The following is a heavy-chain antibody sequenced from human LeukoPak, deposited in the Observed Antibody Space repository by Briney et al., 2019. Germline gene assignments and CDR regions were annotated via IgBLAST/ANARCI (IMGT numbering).Heavy chain of an antibody. D-gene: IGHD5-12*01. CDR1: GGTFSSYA. V-gene: IGHV1-2*02. Sequence: GASVKVSCKASGGTFSSYAISWVRQAPGQGLEWMGWINPNSGGTNYAQKFQGRVTMTRDTSISTAYMELSRLRSDDTAVYYCAREWLLIGGSTFDYWGQGTLVTVSS. CDR3: AREWLLIGGSTFDY. J-gene: IGHJ4*02. CDR2: INPNSGGT.